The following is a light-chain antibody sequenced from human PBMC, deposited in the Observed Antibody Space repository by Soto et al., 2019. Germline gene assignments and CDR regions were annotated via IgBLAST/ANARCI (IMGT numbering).Light chain of an antibody. V-gene: IGKV1-39*01. CDR2: SAS. J-gene: IGKJ4*01. CDR1: QTIRTY. Sequence: DIQMTQSPPSLSSSVGDSVTITCRASQTIRTYLHWYQQKPGKAPNLLIYSASNLQSGVPSRFSGSGSGTDFTLTISSLQPEDSGTYYCQQTYSTLVSFGGGTKVEIK. CDR3: QQTYSTLVS.